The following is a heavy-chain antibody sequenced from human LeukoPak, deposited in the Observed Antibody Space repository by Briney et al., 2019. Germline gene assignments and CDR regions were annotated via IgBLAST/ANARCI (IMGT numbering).Heavy chain of an antibody. J-gene: IGHJ6*02. D-gene: IGHD1-26*01. CDR2: INHSGST. CDR3: ARSSGSYYRLRYYYYGMDV. CDR1: GGSISSSSYY. Sequence: SETLSLTCTVSGGSISSSSYYWGWIRQPPGKGLEWIGEINHSGSTNYNPSLKSRVTISVDTSKNQFSLKLSSVTAADTAVYYCARSSGSYYRLRYYYYGMDVWGQGTTVTVSS. V-gene: IGHV4-39*07.